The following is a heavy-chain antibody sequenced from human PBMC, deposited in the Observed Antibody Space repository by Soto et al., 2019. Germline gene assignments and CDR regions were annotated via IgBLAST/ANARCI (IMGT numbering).Heavy chain of an antibody. CDR1: GGSISSYY. Sequence: SETLSLTCTVSGGSISSYYWSWIRQPPGKGLEWIGYIYYSGSTNYNPSLKSRVTISVDTSKNQFSLKLSSVTAADTAVYYCARSNGRVSEPPSFHYWGQGTLVTVSS. CDR2: IYYSGST. V-gene: IGHV4-59*01. J-gene: IGHJ4*02. CDR3: ARSNGRVSEPPSFHY. D-gene: IGHD2-8*01.